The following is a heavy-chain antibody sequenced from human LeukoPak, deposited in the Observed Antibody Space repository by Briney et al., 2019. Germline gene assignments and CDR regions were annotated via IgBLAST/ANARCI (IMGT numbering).Heavy chain of an antibody. D-gene: IGHD3-10*01. CDR2: ISGSGGST. V-gene: IGHV3-23*01. CDR1: GFTFSSYA. CDR3: AKSTLLLWFGED. J-gene: IGHJ4*02. Sequence: GGSLRLSCAASGFTFSSYAMSWVRQAPGKGLEWVSAISGSGGSTYYADSVKGRSTSSRDNSKNTLYLQMNSLRAEDTAVYYCAKSTLLLWFGEDWGQGTLVTVSS.